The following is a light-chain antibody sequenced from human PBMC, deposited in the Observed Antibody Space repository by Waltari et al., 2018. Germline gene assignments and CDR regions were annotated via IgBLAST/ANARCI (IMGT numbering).Light chain of an antibody. J-gene: IGLJ1*01. CDR1: SNIGAGYD. Sequence: SNIGAGYDVHWYQQLPGTAPKLLIYANTNRPSGVPDRFSGSKSGTSASLAITGLQAEDEADYYCQSHDSSHYVFGTGTKVTVL. V-gene: IGLV1-40*01. CDR2: ANT. CDR3: QSHDSSHYV.